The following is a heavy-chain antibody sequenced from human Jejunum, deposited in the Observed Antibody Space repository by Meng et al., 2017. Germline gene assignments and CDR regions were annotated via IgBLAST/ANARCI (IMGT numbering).Heavy chain of an antibody. V-gene: IGHV3-74*01. CDR2: VNSDGTTT. CDR1: GFTLSNYW. J-gene: IGHJ3*02. CDR3: ARDISRGTVSSDAFDI. Sequence: GESLKISCAASGFTLSNYWMHWVRQAPGKGLVWVSRVNSDGTTTNYADSVKGRFTISRDNAKNTLYLQMDSLRSEDTAVYYCARDISRGTVSSDAFDIWGQGTRVTGSS. D-gene: IGHD4-17*01.